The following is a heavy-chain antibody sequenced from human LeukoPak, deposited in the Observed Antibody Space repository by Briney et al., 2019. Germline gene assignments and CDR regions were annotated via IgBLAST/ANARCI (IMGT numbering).Heavy chain of an antibody. CDR3: ARATYYYDSSGYRAVYYFDY. CDR2: INTDGSTT. Sequence: GGPLRLSCAASGFTFSSYWMHWVRQAAGKGPVWVSRINTDGSTTTYADSVKGRFTISRDNVKNTLYLQMNSLRAEDTAVYYCARATYYYDSSGYRAVYYFDYWGQGTLVTVSS. J-gene: IGHJ4*02. D-gene: IGHD3-22*01. V-gene: IGHV3-74*01. CDR1: GFTFSSYW.